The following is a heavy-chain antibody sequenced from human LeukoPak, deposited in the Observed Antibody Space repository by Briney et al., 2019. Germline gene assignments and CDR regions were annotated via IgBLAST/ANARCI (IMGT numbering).Heavy chain of an antibody. J-gene: IGHJ6*03. Sequence: PSETLSLTCTVSGGSISSSCCSWGWIRQPPGKGLEWIGSAHYSGSTYYNPSLKSRVTISVDTSKNQFSLKLSFVTAADTAVYYCARLTGTYYYYYMDVWGKGTTVTVSS. V-gene: IGHV4-39*07. CDR1: GGSISSSCCS. CDR3: ARLTGTYYYYYMDV. CDR2: AHYSGST. D-gene: IGHD1-7*01.